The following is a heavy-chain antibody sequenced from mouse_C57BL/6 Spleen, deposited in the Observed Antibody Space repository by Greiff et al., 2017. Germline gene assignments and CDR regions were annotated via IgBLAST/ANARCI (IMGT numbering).Heavy chain of an antibody. Sequence: EVKLMESGGDLVKPGGSLKLSCAASGFTFSSYGMSWVRQTPDKRLEWVATISSGGSYTYYPDSVKGRFTISRDNAKNTLYLQMSSLKSEDTAMYYCARQGVYYDYDVRYFDVWGTGTTVTVSS. D-gene: IGHD2-4*01. CDR2: ISSGGSYT. CDR3: ARQGVYYDYDVRYFDV. J-gene: IGHJ1*03. CDR1: GFTFSSYG. V-gene: IGHV5-6*01.